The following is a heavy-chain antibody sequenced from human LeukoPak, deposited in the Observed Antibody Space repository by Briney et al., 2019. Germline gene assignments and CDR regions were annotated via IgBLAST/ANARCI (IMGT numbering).Heavy chain of an antibody. CDR3: AKTDTAMVTNFDY. J-gene: IGHJ4*02. CDR1: GGSISSSSYY. V-gene: IGHV4-39*01. D-gene: IGHD5-18*01. Sequence: SETLSLTCTVSGGSISSSSYYWGWIRQPPGKGLEWIGSIYYSGSTYYNPSLKSRVTISADTSENQFSLKLSSVTAADTAVYYCAKTDTAMVTNFDYWGQGTLVTVSS. CDR2: IYYSGST.